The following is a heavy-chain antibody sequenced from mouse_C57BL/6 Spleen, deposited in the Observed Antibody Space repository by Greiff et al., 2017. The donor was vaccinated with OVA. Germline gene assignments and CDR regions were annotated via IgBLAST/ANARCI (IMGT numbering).Heavy chain of an antibody. D-gene: IGHD2-4*01. CDR1: GYTFTDYE. J-gene: IGHJ3*01. Sequence: VKLQESGAELVRPGASVTLSCKASGYTFTDYEMHWVKQTPVHGLEWIGAIDPETGGTAYNQKFKGKAILTADKSSSTAYMELRSLTSEDSAVYYSTNYDYDEGAWFADWGQGTLVTVSA. V-gene: IGHV1-15*01. CDR3: TNYDYDEGAWFAD. CDR2: IDPETGGT.